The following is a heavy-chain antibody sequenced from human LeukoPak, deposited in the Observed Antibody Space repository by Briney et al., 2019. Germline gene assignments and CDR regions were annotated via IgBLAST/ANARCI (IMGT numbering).Heavy chain of an antibody. D-gene: IGHD3-22*01. CDR1: GFTFSSYA. CDR3: AKGSYYDSSGSFYFDY. J-gene: IGHJ4*02. V-gene: IGHV3-23*01. CDR2: ISGSGDNT. Sequence: GGSLRLSCAASGFTFSSYAMSWVRQAPGKGLGWVSGISGSGDNTYYADSVKGRFAISRDNSKNTLYVQVNSLGTEDTAAYYCAKGSYYDSSGSFYFDYWGQGTLVTVSS.